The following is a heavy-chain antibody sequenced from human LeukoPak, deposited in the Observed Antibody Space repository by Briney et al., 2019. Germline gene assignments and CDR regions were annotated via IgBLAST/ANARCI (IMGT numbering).Heavy chain of an antibody. CDR2: ISTTSSAI. D-gene: IGHD4-17*01. V-gene: IGHV3-48*02. CDR1: GFTFISYT. Sequence: PGGSLRLSCAASGFTFISYTMNWVRQAPGKGLEWVASISTTSSAIYYADSVKGRFTISRDNAKNSLYLQMNSLRDEGTAVYYCASSRRYDYWGQGTLVTVSS. CDR3: ASSRRYDY. J-gene: IGHJ4*02.